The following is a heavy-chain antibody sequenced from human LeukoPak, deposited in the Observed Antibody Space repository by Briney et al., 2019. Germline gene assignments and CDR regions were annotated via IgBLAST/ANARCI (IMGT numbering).Heavy chain of an antibody. D-gene: IGHD2-21*02. Sequence: GGSLRLSCAASGFTFSNAWMSWVRQAPGKGLEWVGRIKSKTDGGTTDYAAPVKGRFTISRDDSKNTLYLQMNSLKTEDTAVYYCAKSVVVTAIPYHWGQGTLVTVSS. CDR1: GFTFSNAW. V-gene: IGHV3-15*01. J-gene: IGHJ5*02. CDR2: IKSKTDGGTT. CDR3: AKSVVVTAIPYH.